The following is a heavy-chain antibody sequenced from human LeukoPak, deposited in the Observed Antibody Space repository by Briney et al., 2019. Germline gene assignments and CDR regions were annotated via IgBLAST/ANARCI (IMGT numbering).Heavy chain of an antibody. V-gene: IGHV4-59*01. Sequence: PSETLSLTCTVSGGSISSYYWNWIREPPGKGLEWIGYIYYSGSTNYNPSLKSRVTVSVDTSKNQFSLRLTSVTAADTAMYYCARGGQLNWFDPWGQGTLVTVSS. CDR3: ARGGQLNWFDP. J-gene: IGHJ5*02. D-gene: IGHD5-18*01. CDR1: GGSISSYY. CDR2: IYYSGST.